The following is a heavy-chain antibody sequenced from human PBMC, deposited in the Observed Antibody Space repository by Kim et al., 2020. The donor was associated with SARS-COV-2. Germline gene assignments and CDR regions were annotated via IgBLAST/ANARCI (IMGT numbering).Heavy chain of an antibody. Sequence: SVKVSCKASGGTFSSYAISWVRQAPGQGLEWMGGIIPIFGTANYAQKFQGRVTITADESTSTAYMELSSLRSEDTAVYYCARDHGRNYDILTGYHRVYYGMDVWGQGTTVTVSS. CDR1: GGTFSSYA. V-gene: IGHV1-69*13. CDR2: IIPIFGTA. CDR3: ARDHGRNYDILTGYHRVYYGMDV. J-gene: IGHJ6*02. D-gene: IGHD3-9*01.